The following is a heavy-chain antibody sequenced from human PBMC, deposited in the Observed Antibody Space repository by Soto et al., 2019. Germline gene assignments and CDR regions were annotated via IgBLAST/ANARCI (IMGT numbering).Heavy chain of an antibody. CDR3: ARSGDYAYYYYMDV. J-gene: IGHJ6*03. Sequence: GASVKVSCKASGGTFSSYTISWVRQAPGQGLEWMGRIIPILGIANYAQKFQGRVTITADKSTSTAYMEMSSLRSEDTAVYYCARSGDYAYYYYMDVWGKGTTVTVSS. CDR2: IIPILGIA. V-gene: IGHV1-69*02. CDR1: GGTFSSYT.